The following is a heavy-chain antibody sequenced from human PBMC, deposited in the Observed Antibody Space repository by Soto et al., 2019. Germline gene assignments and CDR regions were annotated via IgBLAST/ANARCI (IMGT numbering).Heavy chain of an antibody. CDR2: ISYDGSNK. V-gene: IGHV3-30*03. J-gene: IGHJ6*02. CDR1: GFTFSNYG. Sequence: GGALRLSCAASGFTFSNYGMYWVRQAPGKGLEWVAVISYDGSNKYYADSVKGRFTISRDNSKNTLYLQMNSLRAEDTAVYYCASGYSYGGWNGMDVWGQGTTVTVSS. CDR3: ASGYSYGGWNGMDV. D-gene: IGHD5-18*01.